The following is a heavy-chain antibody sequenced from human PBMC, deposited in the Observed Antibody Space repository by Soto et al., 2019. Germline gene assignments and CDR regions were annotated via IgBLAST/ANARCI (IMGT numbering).Heavy chain of an antibody. D-gene: IGHD2-2*01. CDR1: GFTFSSYA. Sequence: GALIVSCAASGFTFSSYAMSWVRPAPGKGLEWVSAISGSGGSTYYADSVKGRFTISRDNSKNTLYLQMNSLRAEDTAVYYCAKDFISSTSQPGAFDSWGQGTMVT. CDR2: ISGSGGST. V-gene: IGHV3-23*01. J-gene: IGHJ3*02. CDR3: AKDFISSTSQPGAFDS.